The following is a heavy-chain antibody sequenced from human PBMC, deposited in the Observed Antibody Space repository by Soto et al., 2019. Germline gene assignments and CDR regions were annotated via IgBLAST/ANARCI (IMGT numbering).Heavy chain of an antibody. CDR1: GFIFSSYN. V-gene: IGHV3-21*01. J-gene: IGHJ4*02. CDR2: ISSSGTYI. D-gene: IGHD6-19*01. CDR3: ASPSYSSGWYVY. Sequence: EVQLVESGGGLVKPGGSLRLSCAASGFIFSSYNMNWVRQAPGKGLEWVSSISSSGTYIYYADSLKGRFTISRDNAKNSLYLQMNSLRAEDTAVYYSASPSYSSGWYVYWGQGTLVTVSS.